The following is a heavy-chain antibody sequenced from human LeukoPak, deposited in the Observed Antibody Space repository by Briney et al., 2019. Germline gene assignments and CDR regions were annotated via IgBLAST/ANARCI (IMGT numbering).Heavy chain of an antibody. J-gene: IGHJ4*02. Sequence: KPSETLSLMCSVSGYLIRSGYFWGWIRQPPGKGLEWIASVYHNGSAYYNPSLKSRARISVDTSSNQFSLTLTSVSVADTAVYHCARLSSWFVAFWGQGSQVTVSS. V-gene: IGHV4-38-2*02. CDR2: VYHNGSA. CDR3: ARLSSWFVAF. D-gene: IGHD6-13*01. CDR1: GYLIRSGYF.